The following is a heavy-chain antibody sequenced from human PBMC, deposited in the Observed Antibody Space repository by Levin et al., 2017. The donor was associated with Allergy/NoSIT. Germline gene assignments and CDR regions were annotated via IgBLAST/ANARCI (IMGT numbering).Heavy chain of an antibody. CDR1: GYPFTGYY. Sequence: GASVKVSCKASGYPFTGYYLHWVRQAPGQGLEWMGRINPNSGGTNYAQKFRGRVTMTRDTSISTAYMELSSLRFDDTAVYYCARDRKRFLEWLPTALAGVWFDPWGQGTLVTVSS. CDR2: INPNSGGT. V-gene: IGHV1-2*06. J-gene: IGHJ5*02. CDR3: ARDRKRFLEWLPTALAGVWFDP. D-gene: IGHD3-3*01.